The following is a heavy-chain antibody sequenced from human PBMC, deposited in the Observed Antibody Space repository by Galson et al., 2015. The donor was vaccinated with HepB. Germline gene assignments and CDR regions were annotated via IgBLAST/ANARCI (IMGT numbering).Heavy chain of an antibody. Sequence: SVKVSCKASGYTFTSYAMHWVRQAPGQRLEWMGWINAGNGNTKYSQKFQGRVTITRDTSASTAYMELSSLRSEDTAVHYCARGVGPTTFWFDPWGQGTLVTVSS. J-gene: IGHJ5*02. CDR2: INAGNGNT. CDR3: ARGVGPTTFWFDP. CDR1: GYTFTSYA. V-gene: IGHV1-3*01. D-gene: IGHD4/OR15-4a*01.